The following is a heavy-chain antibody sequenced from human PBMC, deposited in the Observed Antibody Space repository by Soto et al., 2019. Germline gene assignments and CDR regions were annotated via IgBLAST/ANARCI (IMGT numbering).Heavy chain of an antibody. CDR1: GGSISSYY. D-gene: IGHD6-13*01. J-gene: IGHJ6*02. CDR3: GRAHRDLQQLVHYYYSMNV. Sequence: SETLSLTCTVSGGSISSYYWSWIRQPPGKGLEWIGYIYYSRSTNYNPSLKSRVTISVDTSKNQFSLKLTSVTAADTAVYYCGRAHRDLQQLVHYYYSMNVWGQGTTVTVSS. CDR2: IYYSRST. V-gene: IGHV4-59*08.